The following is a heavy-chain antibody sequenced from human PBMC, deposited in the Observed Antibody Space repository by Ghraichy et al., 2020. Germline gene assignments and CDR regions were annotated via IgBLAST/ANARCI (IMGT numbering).Heavy chain of an antibody. CDR2: IRYDGSNK. CDR1: GFTFSSYG. CDR3: AKPQITMVRGVSVDAFDI. V-gene: IGHV3-30*02. Sequence: GGSLRLSCAASGFTFSSYGMHWVRQAPGKGLEWVAFIRYDGSNKYYADSVKGRFTISRDNSKNTLYLQMNSLRAEDTAVYYCAKPQITMVRGVSVDAFDIWGQGTMVTVSS. J-gene: IGHJ3*02. D-gene: IGHD3-10*01.